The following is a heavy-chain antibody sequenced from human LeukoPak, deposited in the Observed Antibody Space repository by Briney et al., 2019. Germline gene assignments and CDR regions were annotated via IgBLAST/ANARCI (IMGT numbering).Heavy chain of an antibody. CDR2: IFYSGST. CDR1: GGSISSGDYY. D-gene: IGHD4-17*01. V-gene: IGHV4-30-4*08. J-gene: IGHJ5*02. Sequence: SQTLSLTCTVSGGSISSGDYYWSWIRQPPGKGLEWIGYIFYSGSTYYNPSLKSRVTISVDTSKNQFSLKLSSVTAADTAVYYCARDRYGDYSGNWFDPWGQGTLVTVSS. CDR3: ARDRYGDYSGNWFDP.